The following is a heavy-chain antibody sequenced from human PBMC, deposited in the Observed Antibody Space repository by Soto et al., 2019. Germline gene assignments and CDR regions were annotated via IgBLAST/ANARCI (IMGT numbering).Heavy chain of an antibody. CDR1: GYTFTDYI. CDR2: VNAGNGYT. J-gene: IGHJ4*02. Sequence: QVRLVQSGTEVKKPGASVKLSCTASGYTFTDYIVHSMCQAPGQGLEWMGWVNAGNGYTKYSQRFQDRVTMTRDPSASTAYMEWNSLTSDDSATYYCAVPITDPRVGGDHWAQGTAVIVTA. D-gene: IGHD1-20*01. V-gene: IGHV1-3*01. CDR3: AVPITDPRVGGDH.